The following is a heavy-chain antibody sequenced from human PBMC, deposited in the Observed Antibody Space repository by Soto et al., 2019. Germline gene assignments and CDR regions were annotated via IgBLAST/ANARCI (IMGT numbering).Heavy chain of an antibody. CDR2: IIPIFGTA. D-gene: IGHD2-15*01. CDR1: GGTFSSYA. J-gene: IGHJ4*02. Sequence: QVQLVQSGAEVKKPGSSVNVSCKASGGTFSSYAISWVRQAPGQGLEWMGGIIPIFGTANYAQKFQGRVTITADKSTSTAYMERSSLRSEDTAVYYCARGGLGYCSGGSCSPFDYWGQGTLVTVSS. V-gene: IGHV1-69*06. CDR3: ARGGLGYCSGGSCSPFDY.